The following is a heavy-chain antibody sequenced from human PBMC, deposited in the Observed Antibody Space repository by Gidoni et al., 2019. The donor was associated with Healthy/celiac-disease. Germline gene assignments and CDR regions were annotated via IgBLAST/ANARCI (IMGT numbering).Heavy chain of an antibody. CDR2: ISYDRSNK. CDR1: GFTFSSYG. D-gene: IGHD3-10*01. V-gene: IGHV3-30*18. Sequence: QVQLVESGGGVVQPGRSLRLSCAASGFTFSSYGMHWVRQAPGKGLEWVAVISYDRSNKYYADSVKGRFTISRDNSKNTLYLQMNSLRAEDTAVYYCAKDIQYYYGSGSFVPKYYYYYGMDVWGQGTTVTVSS. CDR3: AKDIQYYYGSGSFVPKYYYYYGMDV. J-gene: IGHJ6*02.